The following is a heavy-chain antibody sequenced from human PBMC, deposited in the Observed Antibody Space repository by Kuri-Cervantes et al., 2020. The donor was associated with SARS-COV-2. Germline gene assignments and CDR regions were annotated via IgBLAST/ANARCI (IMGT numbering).Heavy chain of an antibody. J-gene: IGHJ4*02. CDR2: ISYDGSNK. CDR3: ARPYSGSYMGYFDY. V-gene: IGHV3-30*03. D-gene: IGHD1-26*01. CDR1: GFTFGSYG. Sequence: GGSLRLSCAASGFTFGSYGMHWVRQAPGKGLEWVAVISYDGSNKYYADSVKGRFTISRDNSKNTLYLQVNSLRAEDTAVYYCARPYSGSYMGYFDYWGQGTLVTVSS.